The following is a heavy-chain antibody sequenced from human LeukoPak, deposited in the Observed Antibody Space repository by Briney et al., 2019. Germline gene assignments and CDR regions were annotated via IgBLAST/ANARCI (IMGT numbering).Heavy chain of an antibody. V-gene: IGHV4-61*02. J-gene: IGHJ6*03. D-gene: IGHD4/OR15-4a*01. CDR1: GGSISSDSYY. Sequence: SETLSLTCTVSGGSISSDSYYWNWIRQPAGKGLEWIGRIYTSGSTNYNPSLKSRVTISVDTSKNQFSLKLSSVTAADTAVYYCARVMDTGYGGKLLGYYYYMDVWGKGTTVTVSS. CDR2: IYTSGST. CDR3: ARVMDTGYGGKLLGYYYYMDV.